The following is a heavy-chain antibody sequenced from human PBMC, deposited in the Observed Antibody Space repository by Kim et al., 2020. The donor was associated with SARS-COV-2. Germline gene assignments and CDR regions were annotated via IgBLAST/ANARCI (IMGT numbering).Heavy chain of an antibody. Sequence: ASVKVSCKVSGYTLTELSMHWVRQAPGKGLEWMGGFDPEDGETIYAQKFQGRVTMTEDTSTDTAYMELSSLRSEDTAVYYCATTLAAAGRSRFDYWGQGTLVTVSS. V-gene: IGHV1-24*01. J-gene: IGHJ4*02. CDR2: FDPEDGET. CDR1: GYTLTELS. D-gene: IGHD6-13*01. CDR3: ATTLAAAGRSRFDY.